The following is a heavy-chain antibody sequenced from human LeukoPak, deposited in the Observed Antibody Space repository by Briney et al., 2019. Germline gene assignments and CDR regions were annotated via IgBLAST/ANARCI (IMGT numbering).Heavy chain of an antibody. CDR1: GYTFTSYG. D-gene: IGHD3-22*01. CDR3: ARDTPPTDEGESTYYYDSSGYYYEPGIIDY. V-gene: IGHV1-18*01. CDR2: ISAYNGNT. J-gene: IGHJ4*02. Sequence: ASVKVSCKASGYTFTSYGVVWVRQAPGQGLEWMGWISAYNGNTNYAQKLQGRVTMTTDTSTSTAYMELRSLRSDDTAVYYCARDTPPTDEGESTYYYDSSGYYYEPGIIDYWGQGTLVTVSS.